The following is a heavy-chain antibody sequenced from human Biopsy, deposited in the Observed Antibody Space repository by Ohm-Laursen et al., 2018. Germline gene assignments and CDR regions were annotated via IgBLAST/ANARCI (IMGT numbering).Heavy chain of an antibody. CDR3: ALQSVAQMKNFDY. Sequence: VASVKVSCKASGGTFNNYGITWVRQAPGQGLEWMGWISPKSGGTNYAQKFQGNITMTKNTSVSTAYMEMSRLRSDDTAVYYCALQSVAQMKNFDYWGQGTLVTVSS. CDR2: ISPKSGGT. V-gene: IGHV1-2*02. CDR1: GGTFNNYG. J-gene: IGHJ4*02. D-gene: IGHD6-19*01.